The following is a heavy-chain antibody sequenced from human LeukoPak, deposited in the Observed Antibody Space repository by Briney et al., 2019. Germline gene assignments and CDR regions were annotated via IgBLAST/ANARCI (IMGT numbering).Heavy chain of an antibody. Sequence: ASVKVSCKASGYTFTSYDINWVRQATGQGLEWMGWMNPNSGDTGYVQNFQGRVTMTRNTSISTAYMELSSLRSEDTAVYYCARGQWREYSYNYFDSWGQGTLVTVSS. V-gene: IGHV1-8*01. CDR1: GYTFTSYD. J-gene: IGHJ4*02. D-gene: IGHD5-18*01. CDR2: MNPNSGDT. CDR3: ARGQWREYSYNYFDS.